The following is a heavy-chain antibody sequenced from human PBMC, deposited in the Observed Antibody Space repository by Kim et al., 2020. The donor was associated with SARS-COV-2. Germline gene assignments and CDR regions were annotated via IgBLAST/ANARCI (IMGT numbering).Heavy chain of an antibody. CDR2: INHTGGS. D-gene: IGHD6-19*01. CDR1: GGSFTGFF. Sequence: SETLSLTCVVSGGSFTGFFWSWIRQSPGKGLEWIGEINHTGGSNYNPSLKSRVTMSVDTSKNQFSLKLSSVTAADTAVYYCARPAQWLVRGWFDPWGQGTLVTVSS. J-gene: IGHJ5*02. V-gene: IGHV4-34*01. CDR3: ARPAQWLVRGWFDP.